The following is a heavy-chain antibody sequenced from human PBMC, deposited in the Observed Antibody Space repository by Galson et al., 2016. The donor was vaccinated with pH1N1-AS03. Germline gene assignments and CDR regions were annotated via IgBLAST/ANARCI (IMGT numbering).Heavy chain of an antibody. J-gene: IGHJ3*02. CDR1: GFTFSAYS. Sequence: SLRLSCAASGFTFSAYSMNWFRQAPGKGLEWVSHISSRSSGKYYADSVTGRFTVSRDDAENSLYLQMNSLKTEDTAVYYCARARTSPGSLAGVGFDIWGQGTMVTVSS. V-gene: IGHV3-48*01. CDR2: ISSRSSGK. CDR3: ARARTSPGSLAGVGFDI.